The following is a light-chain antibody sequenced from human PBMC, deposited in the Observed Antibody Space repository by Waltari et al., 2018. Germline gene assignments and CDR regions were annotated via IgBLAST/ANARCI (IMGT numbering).Light chain of an antibody. Sequence: EIVMTQSPATLSVSPGERATLSCRASQSISIYLAWFQQKPGQAPRLLIYHASTRATGIPASSSGGGSGTEFTLTISSLQSEDFAVYYCQQYYDGRTFGQGTKLEIK. CDR3: QQYYDGRT. CDR2: HAS. V-gene: IGKV3-15*01. CDR1: QSISIY. J-gene: IGKJ2*01.